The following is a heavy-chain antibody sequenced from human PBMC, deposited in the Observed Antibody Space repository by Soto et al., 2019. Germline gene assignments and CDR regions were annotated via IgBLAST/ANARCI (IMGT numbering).Heavy chain of an antibody. Sequence: PSQTLSLTCALSGDTVSSNRAAWNWIRQSPSRGLEWLGRTFYNSQWYNDYAESVKSRIIINPDTSKNFFSLHLKPVTPEDTAVYFCARELDSRTYPLPFDFWGPGTLVTVSS. J-gene: IGHJ4*02. CDR3: ARELDSRTYPLPFDF. D-gene: IGHD3-22*01. CDR1: GDTVSSNRAA. CDR2: TFYNSQWYN. V-gene: IGHV6-1*01.